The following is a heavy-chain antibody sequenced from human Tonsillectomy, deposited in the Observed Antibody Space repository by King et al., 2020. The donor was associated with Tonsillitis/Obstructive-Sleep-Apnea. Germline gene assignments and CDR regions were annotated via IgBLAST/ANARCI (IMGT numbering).Heavy chain of an antibody. V-gene: IGHV4-4*02. Sequence: VQLQESGPGLVKPSGTLSLTCAGSGGSISRSNWWSWVRQPPGKGLEWIGDIYHSGSTNYNPSLKSRVTISVDKSKNQFYLRLTSVTAADTAVYYCARDRGFYGDSSFDIWGKGTMVAVSS. CDR1: GGSISRSNW. CDR2: IYHSGST. J-gene: IGHJ3*02. D-gene: IGHD4-17*01. CDR3: ARDRGFYGDSSFDI.